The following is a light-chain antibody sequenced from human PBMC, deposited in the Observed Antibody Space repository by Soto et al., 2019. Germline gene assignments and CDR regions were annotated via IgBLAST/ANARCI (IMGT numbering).Light chain of an antibody. CDR1: SSNIGSNT. Sequence: QSVLTQPPSASGTPGQRVTISCSGSSSNIGSNTVNWYQQVPGTAPKLLSYSNNQRPSGVPDRFSGSKSGTSASLAISGLQSEDEADYYCAAWDATLNGLFGGGTKVTVL. J-gene: IGLJ2*01. V-gene: IGLV1-44*01. CDR3: AAWDATLNGL. CDR2: SNN.